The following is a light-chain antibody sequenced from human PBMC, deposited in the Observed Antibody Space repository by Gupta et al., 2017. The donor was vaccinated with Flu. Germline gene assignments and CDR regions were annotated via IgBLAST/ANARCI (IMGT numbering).Light chain of an antibody. Sequence: QSVLPQPPSASXTPGQRVXXSCSGSSSNIGSNTVNWYQQLPGTAPKLLIYSNNQRPSGVPDRFSGSKSGTSASLAISGLQSEDEADYYCAAWDDSLNGLWVFGGGTKLTVL. CDR1: SSNIGSNT. J-gene: IGLJ3*02. CDR3: AAWDDSLNGLWV. V-gene: IGLV1-44*01. CDR2: SNN.